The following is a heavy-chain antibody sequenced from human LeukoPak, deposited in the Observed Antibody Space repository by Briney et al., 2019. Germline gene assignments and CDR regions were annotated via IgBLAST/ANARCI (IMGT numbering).Heavy chain of an antibody. CDR3: ATGLIVVVPAAREVAFDY. Sequence: GASVKVSCKASGGTFSSYAISWVRQAPGQGLEWMGGIIPIFGTANYAQKFQGRVTITTDESTSTAYMELSSLRSEDTAVYYCATGLIVVVPAAREVAFDYWGQGTLVTVSS. J-gene: IGHJ4*02. CDR2: IIPIFGTA. D-gene: IGHD2-2*01. V-gene: IGHV1-69*05. CDR1: GGTFSSYA.